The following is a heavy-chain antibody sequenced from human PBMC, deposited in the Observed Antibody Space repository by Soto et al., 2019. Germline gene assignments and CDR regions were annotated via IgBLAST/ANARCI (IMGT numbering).Heavy chain of an antibody. CDR1: GFTFSNAW. J-gene: IGHJ6*02. CDR2: IKRKTDGGTT. D-gene: IGHD3-16*02. V-gene: IGHV3-15*07. Sequence: EVQLVESGGGLVKPGGSLRLSCAASGFTFSNAWMNWVRQAPGKGLEWVGLIKRKTDGGTTDYAAPVRGRFTISRDDSRNTLYLEMNSLKIEDTAVYYCRRGDYVWGSYRFTMDVWGRGTTVTVSS. CDR3: RRGDYVWGSYRFTMDV.